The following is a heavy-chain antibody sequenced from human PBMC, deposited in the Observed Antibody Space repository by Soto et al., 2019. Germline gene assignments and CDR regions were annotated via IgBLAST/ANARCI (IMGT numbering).Heavy chain of an antibody. V-gene: IGHV2-5*02. CDR1: GFSLSTSGVG. D-gene: IGHD4-17*01. Sequence: QITLKESGPTLVKPTQTLTLTCTFSGFSLSTSGVGVGWIRQPPGKALEWLALIYWDDDKRYSPSLKSRLTITKDTSKNQVVLTMTNMDPVDTATYDCAHPNDYGHYEYYFDYWGQGTLVTVSS. CDR2: IYWDDDK. CDR3: AHPNDYGHYEYYFDY. J-gene: IGHJ4*02.